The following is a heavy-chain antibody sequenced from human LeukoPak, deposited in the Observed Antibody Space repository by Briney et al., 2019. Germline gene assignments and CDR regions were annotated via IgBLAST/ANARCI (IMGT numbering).Heavy chain of an antibody. V-gene: IGHV4-34*01. J-gene: IGHJ5*02. CDR3: ARRSPSSDIVVVPAAIRSTNWFDP. CDR1: GGSFSGYY. CDR2: INHSGST. D-gene: IGHD2-2*02. Sequence: SETLSLTCAVYGGSFSGYYWSWIRQPPGKGLEWIGEINHSGSTNYNPSLKSRVTISVDTSKNLFSLKLSSVTAADTAVYYCARRSPSSDIVVVPAAIRSTNWFDPWGQGTLVTVSS.